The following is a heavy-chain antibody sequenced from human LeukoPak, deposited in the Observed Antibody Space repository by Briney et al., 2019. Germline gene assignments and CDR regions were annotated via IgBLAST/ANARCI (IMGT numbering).Heavy chain of an antibody. CDR3: ASLGYCGGGSCYARRDY. D-gene: IGHD2-15*01. CDR1: GFTFDDYG. J-gene: IGHJ4*02. V-gene: IGHV3-20*04. Sequence: GGSLRLSCAASGFTFDDYGMSWVRQAPGKGLEWVSGINWNGGSTGYADSVKGRFTISRDNAKNSLYLQMNSLRAEDTALYYCASLGYCGGGSCYARRDYWGQGTVVTVSS. CDR2: INWNGGST.